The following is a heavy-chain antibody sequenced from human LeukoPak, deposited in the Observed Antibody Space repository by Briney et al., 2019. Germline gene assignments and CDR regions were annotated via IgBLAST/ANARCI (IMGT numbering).Heavy chain of an antibody. CDR1: GYTFTSYD. D-gene: IGHD6-19*01. V-gene: IGHV1-8*01. J-gene: IGHJ4*02. Sequence: ASVKVSCKASGYTFTSYDINWVRQATGQGLEWMGWMNPNSGNTGYAQKLQGRVTMTTDTSTSTAYMELRSLRSDDTAVYYCARDSNGGWNPKRHFDYWGQGTLVTVSS. CDR2: MNPNSGNT. CDR3: ARDSNGGWNPKRHFDY.